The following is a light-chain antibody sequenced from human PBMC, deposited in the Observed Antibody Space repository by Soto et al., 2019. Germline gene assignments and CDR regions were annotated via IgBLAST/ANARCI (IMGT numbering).Light chain of an antibody. J-gene: IGKJ1*01. CDR3: QQSFSAPWT. CDR2: AAS. CDR1: QHIARY. Sequence: DFQMTQSPSSLSASVGDRVTITCRASQHIARYLNWYQQKPGKAPKFLIYAASTLQSGVPSRFIGSGSGKEFTLTIDSLQPEDFATYFCQQSFSAPWTFGQGAKVEVK. V-gene: IGKV1-39*01.